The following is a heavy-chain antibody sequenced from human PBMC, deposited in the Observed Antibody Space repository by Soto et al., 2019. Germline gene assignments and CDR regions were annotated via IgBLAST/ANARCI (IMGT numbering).Heavy chain of an antibody. D-gene: IGHD6-13*01. CDR3: ARIPGYSSRSGGWFDP. Sequence: ETLSLTCAVYGGSFSGYYWSWIRQPPGKGLEWIGEINHSGSTNYNPSLKSRVTISVDTSKNQFSLKLSSVTAADTAVYYCARIPGYSSRSGGWFDPWGQGTLVTVSS. J-gene: IGHJ5*02. CDR1: GGSFSGYY. CDR2: INHSGST. V-gene: IGHV4-34*01.